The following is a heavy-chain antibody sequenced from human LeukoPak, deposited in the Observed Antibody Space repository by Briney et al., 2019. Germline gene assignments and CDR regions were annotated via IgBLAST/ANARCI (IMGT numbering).Heavy chain of an antibody. CDR3: ARGRFLEWFDY. V-gene: IGHV4-31*03. CDR2: IYYSGST. CDR1: SGSISSGGYY. J-gene: IGHJ4*02. D-gene: IGHD3-3*01. Sequence: PSETLSLTCTVSSGSISSGGYYWSWIRQHPGKGLEWIGYIYYSGSTYYNPSLKSRVTISVDTSKNQFSLKLRSVTAADTAVYYCARGRFLEWFDYWGQGTLVTVSS.